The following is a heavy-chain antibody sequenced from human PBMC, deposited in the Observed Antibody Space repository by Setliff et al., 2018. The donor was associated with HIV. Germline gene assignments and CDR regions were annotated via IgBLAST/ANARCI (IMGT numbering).Heavy chain of an antibody. CDR1: NASISGSTYY. CDR2: VDYSGTT. Sequence: SETLFLTCTVSNASISGSTYYWGWVRQPPGRGLEWIGSVDYSGTTHYNPSLRSRITISVDTSRNQFSLRVRSVTAADTAIYVCVRVRLGVAAAGVVDWGQRTLVTVSS. D-gene: IGHD6-13*01. CDR3: VRVRLGVAAAGVVD. V-gene: IGHV4-39*07. J-gene: IGHJ4*02.